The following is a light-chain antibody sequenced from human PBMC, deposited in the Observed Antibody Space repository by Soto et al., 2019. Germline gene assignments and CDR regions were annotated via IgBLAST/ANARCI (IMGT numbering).Light chain of an antibody. J-gene: IGKJ1*01. CDR3: QQYNSYWT. V-gene: IGKV1-5*03. Sequence: QVTQVPTYLSAAVGDSVTITCRASQSIRTWLAWYQQKPGSAPKLLIYKASTLDSGVPSRFSGNGSGTDLALTINNVKPEDCATYYCQQYNSYWTFGQGTKVDIK. CDR1: QSIRTW. CDR2: KAS.